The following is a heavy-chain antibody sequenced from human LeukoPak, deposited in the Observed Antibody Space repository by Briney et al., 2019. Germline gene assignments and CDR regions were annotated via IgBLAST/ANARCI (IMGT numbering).Heavy chain of an antibody. CDR3: ARDRSDGFDY. CDR2: IKQDGSKK. V-gene: IGHV3-7*03. Sequence: GGSLRLSCVASGFPFSSYWMTWVRQAPGKGLEWVANIKQDGSKKSYVDSVKGRFTISRDNSKNTLYLQMNSLRTEDTAVYYCARDRSDGFDYWGQGTLVTVSS. CDR1: GFPFSSYW. J-gene: IGHJ4*02.